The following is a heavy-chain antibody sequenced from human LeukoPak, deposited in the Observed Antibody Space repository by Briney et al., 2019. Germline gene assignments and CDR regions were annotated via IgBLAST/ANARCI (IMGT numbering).Heavy chain of an antibody. V-gene: IGHV1-18*01. Sequence: ASVKVSCKASGYTFTTYGIAWVRRAPGQGLEWMGWISAYNGNTNSAQKLQGRVTMTTDTSTSTAYMELRSLRSDDTAVYYCARTVLLWFGDGDNWFDPWGQGTLVTVSS. J-gene: IGHJ5*02. CDR2: ISAYNGNT. CDR1: GYTFTTYG. D-gene: IGHD3-10*01. CDR3: ARTVLLWFGDGDNWFDP.